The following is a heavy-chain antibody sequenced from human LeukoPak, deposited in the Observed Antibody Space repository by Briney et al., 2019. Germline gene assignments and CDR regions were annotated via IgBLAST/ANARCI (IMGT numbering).Heavy chain of an antibody. D-gene: IGHD1-20*01. CDR2: IIPIFGTA. CDR1: GGMFSSYA. V-gene: IGHV1-69*13. Sequence: SVKVSCKASGGMFSSYAINWVRQAPGQGLEWMGGIIPIFGTANYAQRFQGRVTITADESSGTAYMELSSLRSEDTAVYYCAREDNWNRNAFDIWGQGTMVTVSS. J-gene: IGHJ3*02. CDR3: AREDNWNRNAFDI.